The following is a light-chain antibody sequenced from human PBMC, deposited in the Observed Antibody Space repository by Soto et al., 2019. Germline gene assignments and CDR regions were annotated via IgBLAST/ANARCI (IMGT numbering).Light chain of an antibody. CDR2: GAS. Sequence: EIVLTQSPGTLSLSPGERATLSCRASQSVSSSYLAWYQQKPGQAPRLLIYGASSRATGIPDMFSGSGSGTDFTLTISRLEPEVFAVYYCQQYGSSTGWTFGQGPKVEIK. J-gene: IGKJ1*01. CDR1: QSVSSSY. V-gene: IGKV3-20*01. CDR3: QQYGSSTGWT.